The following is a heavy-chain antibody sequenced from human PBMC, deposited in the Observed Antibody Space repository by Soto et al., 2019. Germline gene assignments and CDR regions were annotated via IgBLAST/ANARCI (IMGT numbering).Heavy chain of an antibody. Sequence: QPGGSLRLSCAASGFTFSSYGMHWVRQAPGKGLEWVAVIWYDGSNKYYADSVKGRFTISRDNSKNTLYLQMNSLRAEDTAVYYCARGYCSGGSCYVFDYWGQGTLVTVSS. CDR3: ARGYCSGGSCYVFDY. CDR1: GFTFSSYG. CDR2: IWYDGSNK. J-gene: IGHJ4*02. D-gene: IGHD2-15*01. V-gene: IGHV3-33*01.